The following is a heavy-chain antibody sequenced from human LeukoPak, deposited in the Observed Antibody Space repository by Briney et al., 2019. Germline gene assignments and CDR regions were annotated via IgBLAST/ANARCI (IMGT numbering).Heavy chain of an antibody. J-gene: IGHJ5*02. CDR2: IYYSGST. CDR3: ARGPDMGATFDYNWSDP. Sequence: PSETLSLTCTVSGGSISSSSYYWGWIRQPPGKGLEWIGSIYYSGSTYYNPSLKSRVTISVDTSKNQFSLKLSSVTAADTAVYYCARGPDMGATFDYNWSDPWGQGTLVTVSS. CDR1: GGSISSSSYY. D-gene: IGHD1-26*01. V-gene: IGHV4-39*07.